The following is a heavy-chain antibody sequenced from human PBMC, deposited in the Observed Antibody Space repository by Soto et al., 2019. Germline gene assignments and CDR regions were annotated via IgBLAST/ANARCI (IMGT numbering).Heavy chain of an antibody. CDR3: ARELPTTIRGGYYYSYGMDV. CDR2: LHSDGSTT. D-gene: IGHD2-2*02. Sequence: EVQLVESGGGLVQPGGSLRLSCAASGFIFSSYWMHWVRQAPGKGLVWVSRLHSDGSTTTYADSVKGRFTISRDNAENTLYLQMNSLRAEDTAVYYCARELPTTIRGGYYYSYGMDVWGQGTTVTVSS. V-gene: IGHV3-74*03. CDR1: GFIFSSYW. J-gene: IGHJ6*02.